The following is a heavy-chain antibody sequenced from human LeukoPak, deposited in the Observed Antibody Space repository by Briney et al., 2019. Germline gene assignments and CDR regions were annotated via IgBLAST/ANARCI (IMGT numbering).Heavy chain of an antibody. J-gene: IGHJ4*02. D-gene: IGHD3-22*01. CDR2: IIPIFGTA. CDR1: GGTFSSYA. Sequence: ASARVSCKASGGTFSSYAISWVRQAPGQGLEWMGGIIPIFGTANYATKFQGRVAITADESTSTAYMELSSLRSEDTAVYYCARGDGLYYDSSGSHYWGPGNLGSVSS. V-gene: IGHV1-69*13. CDR3: ARGDGLYYDSSGSHY.